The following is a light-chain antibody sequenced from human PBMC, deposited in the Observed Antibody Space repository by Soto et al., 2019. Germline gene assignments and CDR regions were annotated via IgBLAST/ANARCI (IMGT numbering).Light chain of an antibody. J-gene: IGLJ2*01. CDR3: SSYTTSGTVG. Sequence: QSALTQPASVSGSPGQSITISCTGTTSDLAGNYYVSWYQHHPGKAPKLMIYGVTNRPSGVSNRFSGSKSGNTASLTISWLQAEDEADYYCSSYTTSGTVGFGGGTKLTVL. CDR1: TSDLAGNYY. V-gene: IGLV2-14*03. CDR2: GVT.